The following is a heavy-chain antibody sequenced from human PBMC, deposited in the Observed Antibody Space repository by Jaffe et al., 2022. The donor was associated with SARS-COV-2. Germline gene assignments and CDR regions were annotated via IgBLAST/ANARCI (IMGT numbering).Heavy chain of an antibody. D-gene: IGHD3-22*01. Sequence: QVQLVQSGAEVKKPGSSVKVSCKASGGTFSSYTISWVRQAPGQGLEWMGRIIPILGIANYAQKFQGRVTITADKSTSTAYMELSSLRSEDTAVYYCAVGIVVVITPRNYYYGMDVWGQGTTVTVSS. V-gene: IGHV1-69*02. CDR2: IIPILGIA. CDR1: GGTFSSYT. J-gene: IGHJ6*02. CDR3: AVGIVVVITPRNYYYGMDV.